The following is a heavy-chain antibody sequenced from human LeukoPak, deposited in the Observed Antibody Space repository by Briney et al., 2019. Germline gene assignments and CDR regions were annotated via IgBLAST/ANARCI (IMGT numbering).Heavy chain of an antibody. Sequence: SVKVSCKASGGTFSSYAISWVRQAPGQGLEWMGGIIPIFGTANYAQKFQGRVTITTDESTSTAYMELSSLRSEDAAVYYCARARLIQWDYYYYMDVWGKGTTVTVSS. CDR2: IIPIFGTA. CDR1: GGTFSSYA. CDR3: ARARLIQWDYYYYMDV. D-gene: IGHD1-26*01. V-gene: IGHV1-69*05. J-gene: IGHJ6*03.